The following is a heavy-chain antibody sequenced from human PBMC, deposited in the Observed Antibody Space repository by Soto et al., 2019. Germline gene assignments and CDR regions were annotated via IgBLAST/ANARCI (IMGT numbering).Heavy chain of an antibody. CDR1: GETVSSKSLA. CDR2: TYYRSKWYN. V-gene: IGHV6-1*01. D-gene: IGHD3-22*01. J-gene: IGHJ6*02. Sequence: SQTLSLTSAISGETVSSKSLAWNFIMQSPSRGLEWLGTTYYRSKWYNDYAVSVKSRIAINADTSNNQFSLQLNSLTPEDTAVFSGARDHWQCSSSGLDCTEMDTWGQGNALTVSS. CDR3: ARDHWQCSSSGLDCTEMDT.